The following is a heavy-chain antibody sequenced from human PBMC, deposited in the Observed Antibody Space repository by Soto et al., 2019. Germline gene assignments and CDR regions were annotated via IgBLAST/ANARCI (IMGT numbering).Heavy chain of an antibody. D-gene: IGHD4-17*01. CDR1: GYTFTSYA. J-gene: IGHJ4*02. CDR3: ARVNDYGDYFPPDY. Sequence: ASVKVSCKASGYTFTSYAMHWVRQAPGQRLEWMGWINAGNGNTKYSQKFQGRVTITGDTSASTAYMELSSLRSEDTAVYYCARVNDYGDYFPPDYWGQGTLVTVSS. V-gene: IGHV1-3*01. CDR2: INAGNGNT.